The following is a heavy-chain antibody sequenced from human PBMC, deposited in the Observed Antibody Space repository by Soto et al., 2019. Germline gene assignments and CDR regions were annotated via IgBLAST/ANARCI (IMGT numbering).Heavy chain of an antibody. CDR2: ISYDGSNK. Sequence: QVQLVESGGGVVQPGRSLRLSCAASGFTFSSYAMHWVRQAPGKGLEWVAVISYDGSNKYYADSVKGRFTISRDNSKNTLYLQMNSLRAEDTAVYYCATKDSSGYFDYWGQGTLVTVSS. CDR3: ATKDSSGYFDY. CDR1: GFTFSSYA. J-gene: IGHJ4*02. V-gene: IGHV3-30-3*01. D-gene: IGHD3-22*01.